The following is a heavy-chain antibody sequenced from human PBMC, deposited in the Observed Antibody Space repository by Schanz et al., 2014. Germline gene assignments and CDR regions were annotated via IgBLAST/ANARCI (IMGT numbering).Heavy chain of an antibody. Sequence: QVQLVQSGGEVKTPGASVKVSCKASGYTFTRSGIIWVRQAPGQGLEWMGWIGGSDGNTNFAQKFQGRGTMTTDTSTSTVYMELRSLTSDDSAVYYCARDRDQWDGNYLDYWGQGTLVTVSS. CDR1: GYTFTRSG. V-gene: IGHV1-18*01. J-gene: IGHJ4*02. CDR2: IGGSDGNT. CDR3: ARDRDQWDGNYLDY. D-gene: IGHD1-26*01.